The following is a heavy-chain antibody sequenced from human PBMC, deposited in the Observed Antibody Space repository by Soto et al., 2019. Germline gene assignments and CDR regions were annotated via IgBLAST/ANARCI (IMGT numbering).Heavy chain of an antibody. CDR3: ARSIVVVPGAMGHGMEA. CDR1: GVTVSSYA. D-gene: IGHD2-2*01. Sequence: SVKVSCKASGVTVSSYAISWVRQAPGQGLEWMGGIIPICGTANYAQKFQGRVTITADESTSTAYMELSSLRSEDTAVYYCARSIVVVPGAMGHGMEAWGKGTTVNVPS. J-gene: IGHJ6*04. CDR2: IIPICGTA. V-gene: IGHV1-69*13.